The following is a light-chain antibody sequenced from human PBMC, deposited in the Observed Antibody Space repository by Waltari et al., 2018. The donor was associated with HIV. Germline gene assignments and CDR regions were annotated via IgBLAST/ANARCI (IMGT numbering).Light chain of an antibody. CDR3: STWDERLNGVV. J-gene: IGLJ2*01. Sequence: QSVLTQPPSASGAPGQRVTISSSGSTPHIGSSNVNWYQQFSRAAPKLLIYADAQRPSGVPDRFSGSKSGTSASLVISGLQSEDEADYYCSTWDERLNGVVFGGGTRLTVV. V-gene: IGLV1-44*01. CDR1: TPHIGSSN. CDR2: ADA.